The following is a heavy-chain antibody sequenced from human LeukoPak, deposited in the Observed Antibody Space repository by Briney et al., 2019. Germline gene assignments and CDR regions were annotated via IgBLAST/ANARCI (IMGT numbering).Heavy chain of an antibody. CDR1: GYTFTSYG. V-gene: IGHV1-18*01. J-gene: IGHJ6*02. CDR2: ISAYNGNT. Sequence: ASVKVSCKASGYTFTSYGISWVRQAPGQGLEWMGWISAYNGNTNYAQKLQGRVTMTTDTSTSTAYMELRSLRSDDTAVYYCATAGVRGLRPLYYYYGMDVWGQGTTVTVSS. D-gene: IGHD5-24*01. CDR3: ATAGVRGLRPLYYYYGMDV.